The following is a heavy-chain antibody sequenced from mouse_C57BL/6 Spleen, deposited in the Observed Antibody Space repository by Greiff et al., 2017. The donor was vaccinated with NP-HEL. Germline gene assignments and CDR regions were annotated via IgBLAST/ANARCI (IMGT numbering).Heavy chain of an antibody. CDR3: ARKSSGFYYAMDY. CDR2: INPGSGGT. J-gene: IGHJ4*01. Sequence: QVQLQQSGAELVRPGTSVKVSCKASGYAFTNYLIEWVKQRPGQGLEWIGVINPGSGGTNYNEKFKGKATLTADKSSSTAYMQLSSLTSEDSAVYFCARKSSGFYYAMDYWGQGTSVTVSS. CDR1: GYAFTNYL. D-gene: IGHD3-2*02. V-gene: IGHV1-54*01.